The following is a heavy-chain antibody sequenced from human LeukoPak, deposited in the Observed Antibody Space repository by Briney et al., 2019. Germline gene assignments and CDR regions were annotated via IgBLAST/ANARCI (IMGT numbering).Heavy chain of an antibody. Sequence: SETLSLTCTVCGGSISSYYWSWIRQPPGKGLEWIGNIYSRGSTNYNPSLKSRVTISVDTSKNQFSLKLTSVTAADTAVYYCARAPEDYNGSGGYSYRFDYWGQGTLVAVSS. CDR1: GGSISSYY. CDR2: IYSRGST. CDR3: ARAPEDYNGSGGYSYRFDY. V-gene: IGHV4-59*01. J-gene: IGHJ4*02. D-gene: IGHD3-10*01.